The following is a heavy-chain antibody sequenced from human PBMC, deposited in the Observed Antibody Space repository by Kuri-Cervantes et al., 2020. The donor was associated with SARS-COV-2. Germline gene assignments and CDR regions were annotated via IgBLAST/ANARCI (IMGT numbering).Heavy chain of an antibody. V-gene: IGHV3-30*02. J-gene: IGHJ4*02. CDR2: IRYDGSNK. CDR3: AKAGKKEGYCSSTSCYLDSDY. Sequence: GESLKISCAASGSTFSSYGMHWVRQAPGKGLEWVAFIRYDGSNKYYADSVKGRFTISRDNSKNTLYLQMNSLRAEDTAVYYCAKAGKKEGYCSSTSCYLDSDYWGQGTLVTDSS. CDR1: GSTFSSYG. D-gene: IGHD2-2*01.